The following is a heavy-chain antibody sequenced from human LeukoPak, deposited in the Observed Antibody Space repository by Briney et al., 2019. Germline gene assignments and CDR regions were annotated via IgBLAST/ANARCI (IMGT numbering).Heavy chain of an antibody. J-gene: IGHJ3*02. D-gene: IGHD3-16*02. CDR1: GFTFNAYN. CDR3: ARDGLYAFDI. V-gene: IGHV1-18*04. CDR2: ISAYNGNT. Sequence: ASVKVSCKASGFTFNAYNIHWVRQAPGQGLEWMGWISAYNGNTNYAQKLQGRVTMTTDTSTSTAYMELRSLRSDDTAVYYCARDGLYAFDIWGQGTMVTVSS.